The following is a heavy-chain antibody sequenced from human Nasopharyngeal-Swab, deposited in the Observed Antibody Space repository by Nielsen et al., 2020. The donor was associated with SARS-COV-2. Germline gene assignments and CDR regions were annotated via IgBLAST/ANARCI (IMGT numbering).Heavy chain of an antibody. D-gene: IGHD3-3*01. CDR1: GFTFSSYD. J-gene: IGHJ6*02. Sequence: GESLKISCAASGFTFSSYDMNWVRQAPGKGLEWVSIINWSGDTTYYAETVKDRFTISIDNSKNPLYLQTNSLRVEDTAVYYCAKARDLMGLDVWGQGTMVTVSS. V-gene: IGHV3-23*01. CDR2: INWSGDTT. CDR3: AKARDLMGLDV.